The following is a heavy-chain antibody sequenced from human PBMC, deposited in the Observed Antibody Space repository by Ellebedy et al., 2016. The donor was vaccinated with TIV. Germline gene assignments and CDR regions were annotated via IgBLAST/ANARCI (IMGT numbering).Heavy chain of an antibody. CDR3: AREGGRAMDV. J-gene: IGHJ6*03. D-gene: IGHD1-26*01. CDR1: GYSISSGYY. CDR2: IYHSGSS. V-gene: IGHV4-38-2*02. Sequence: SETLSLTCGVSGYSISSGYYWGWIRQPPGKGLESIGSIYHSGSSYYNPSLKSRVTISLDTSKNQFSLKLTSVTAADTAVYYCAREGGRAMDVWGKGTTVTVSS.